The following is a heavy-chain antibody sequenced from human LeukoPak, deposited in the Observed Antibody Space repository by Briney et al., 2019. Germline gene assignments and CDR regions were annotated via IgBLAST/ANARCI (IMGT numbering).Heavy chain of an antibody. Sequence: SETLSLTCTVSGGSITSNSYYWGWIRQPPGKGLEWIGSITYSGSTYYNPSLKRRVTISIDMSKNQFSLKLSSVTAADTAVYYCVRHQRDYYYYMDVWGKGTTVIISS. V-gene: IGHV4-39*01. CDR1: GGSITSNSYY. J-gene: IGHJ6*03. CDR3: VRHQRDYYYYMDV. CDR2: ITYSGST.